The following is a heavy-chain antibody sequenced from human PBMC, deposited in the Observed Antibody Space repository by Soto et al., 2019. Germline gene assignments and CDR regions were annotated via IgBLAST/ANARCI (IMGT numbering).Heavy chain of an antibody. CDR1: GGSVNGYY. J-gene: IGHJ5*02. CDR3: ATRITVFGLLIPPFAL. D-gene: IGHD3-3*01. CDR2: INHTGGT. V-gene: IGHV4-34*01. Sequence: SETMSISWAVYGGSVNGYYWNWIRQPPGKGLEWIGEINHTGGTHYNPSLKSRVTMSVDTSKNQFSLRLSSVTAADTAIYYCATRITVFGLLIPPFALWGQGTQVTVSS.